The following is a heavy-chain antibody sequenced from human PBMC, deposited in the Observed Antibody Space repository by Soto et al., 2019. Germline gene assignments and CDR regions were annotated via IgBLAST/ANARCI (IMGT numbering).Heavy chain of an antibody. CDR2: IIPILGIA. CDR1: GGTFSSYA. D-gene: IGHD6-13*01. Sequence: ASVKVSCKASGGTFSSYAISWVRQAPGQGLEWIGRIIPILGIANYAQKFQGRVTITADKSTSTAYMELSSLRSEDTAVYYCAARYSSSYKFQHWGQGTLVTVSS. CDR3: AARYSSSYKFQH. V-gene: IGHV1-69*04. J-gene: IGHJ1*01.